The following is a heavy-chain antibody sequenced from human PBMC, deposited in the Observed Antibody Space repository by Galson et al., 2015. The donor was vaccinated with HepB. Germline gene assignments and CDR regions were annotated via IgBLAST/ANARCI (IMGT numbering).Heavy chain of an antibody. J-gene: IGHJ4*02. CDR1: GYSFSRYA. CDR2: INTNTGNP. Sequence: SVKVSCKASGYSFSRYAMNWVRQAPGQGLEWMGWINTNTGNPTYAQGFTGRFVFSLDTSVSTAYLQISSLKAEDTAVYYCARDLIAAPGEYYFDYWGQGTLVTVSS. CDR3: ARDLIAAPGEYYFDY. V-gene: IGHV7-4-1*02. D-gene: IGHD6-13*01.